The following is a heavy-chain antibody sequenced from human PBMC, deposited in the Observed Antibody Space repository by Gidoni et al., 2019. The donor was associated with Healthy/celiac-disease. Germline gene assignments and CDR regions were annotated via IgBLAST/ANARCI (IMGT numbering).Heavy chain of an antibody. CDR3: ARVSVGGWYEGFRWFDP. V-gene: IGHV3-48*02. Sequence: EVQLVESGGGLVQPGGSLRLSCAASGFTFSSYSMNWVRQAPGKGLEWVSYISSSSSTIYYADSVKGRFTISRDNAKNSLYLQMNSLRDEDTAVYYCARVSVGGWYEGFRWFDPWGQGTLVTVSS. CDR1: GFTFSSYS. CDR2: ISSSSSTI. J-gene: IGHJ5*02. D-gene: IGHD6-19*01.